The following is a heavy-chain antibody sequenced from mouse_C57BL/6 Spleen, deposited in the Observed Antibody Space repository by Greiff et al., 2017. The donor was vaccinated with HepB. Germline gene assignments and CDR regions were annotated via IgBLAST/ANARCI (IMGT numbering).Heavy chain of an antibody. CDR2: INPNNGGT. J-gene: IGHJ1*03. V-gene: IGHV1-22*01. Sequence: EVQLQQSGPELVKPGASVKMSCKASGYTFTDYNMHWVKQSHGKSLEWIGYINPNNGGTSYNQKFKGKATLTVNKSSSTAYMERRSLTSEDSAVYYCASIYYDYDVGYFDVWGTGTTVTVSS. D-gene: IGHD2-4*01. CDR3: ASIYYDYDVGYFDV. CDR1: GYTFTDYN.